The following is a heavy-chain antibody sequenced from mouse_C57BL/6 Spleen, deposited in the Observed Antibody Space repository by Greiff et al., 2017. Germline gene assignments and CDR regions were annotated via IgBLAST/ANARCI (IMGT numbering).Heavy chain of an antibody. J-gene: IGHJ3*01. D-gene: IGHD2-4*01. CDR1: GFTFSSYA. V-gene: IGHV5-9-1*02. CDR2: ISSGGDYI. Sequence: EVKLVESGEGLVKPGGSLKLSCAASGFTFSSYAMSWVRQTPEKRLEWVAYISSGGDYIYYADTVKGRFTISRDNARNTLYLQMSSLKSEDTAMYYCTRDFSYDYDGRQFAYWGQGTLVTVSA. CDR3: TRDFSYDYDGRQFAY.